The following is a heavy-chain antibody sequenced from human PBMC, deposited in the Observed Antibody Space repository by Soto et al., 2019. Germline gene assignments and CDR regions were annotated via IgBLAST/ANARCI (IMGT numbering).Heavy chain of an antibody. D-gene: IGHD3-10*01. Sequence: QVYLVQSGAEVKKPGSSVKVSCKALRGTFTNYAFSWVRQAPGQGLEWMGGIMPFSGSGTYAQKFQGRRNTTADESTSSVYLEMTSLRSEDTAVYYCARDRARYYSHFVYWGQGTLVTVSS. CDR2: IMPFSGSG. CDR3: ARDRARYYSHFVY. CDR1: RGTFTNYA. V-gene: IGHV1-69*01. J-gene: IGHJ4*02.